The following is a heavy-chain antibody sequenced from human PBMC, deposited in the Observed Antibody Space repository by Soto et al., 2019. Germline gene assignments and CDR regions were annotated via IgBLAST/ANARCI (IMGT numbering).Heavy chain of an antibody. V-gene: IGHV4-30-2*01. D-gene: IGHD3-10*01. CDR3: ARVGDYYGMDV. CDR2: SYHSGST. Sequence: SETLSLTCAVSGGSISSGGYSWSWIRQPPGKGLEGIGYSYHSGSTYYNPSLKSRVTISVDRSKNQFSLKLSSVTAADTAVYYCARVGDYYGMDVWGQGTTVTVSS. J-gene: IGHJ6*02. CDR1: GGSISSGGYS.